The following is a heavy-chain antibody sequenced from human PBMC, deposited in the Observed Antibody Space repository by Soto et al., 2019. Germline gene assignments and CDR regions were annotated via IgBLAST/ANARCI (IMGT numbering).Heavy chain of an antibody. Sequence: ASVKVSCKPSGYTFTSYCISWVRQAPGQGLEWMGWISAYNGNTNYAQKLQGRVTMTTDTSTSTAYMELRSLRSDDTAVYYCTRAYGGNSIGWFDPWGQGTLVTVSS. J-gene: IGHJ5*02. D-gene: IGHD2-21*02. CDR1: GYTFTSYC. CDR3: TRAYGGNSIGWFDP. V-gene: IGHV1-18*04. CDR2: ISAYNGNT.